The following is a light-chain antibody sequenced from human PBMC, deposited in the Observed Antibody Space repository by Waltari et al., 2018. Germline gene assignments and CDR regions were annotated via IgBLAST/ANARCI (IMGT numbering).Light chain of an antibody. J-gene: IGKJ1*01. Sequence: DVVMTQSPLSLPVTLGQPAPISCRSSESLVHSDGNTYLNWFQQRPGQSPRRLIYKVSNRDSGVPDRFSGSGSGTDFTLKISRVEAEDVGVYYCMQGTHWHPRWRIGQGTKVEIK. CDR1: ESLVHSDGNTY. CDR3: MQGTHWHPRWR. V-gene: IGKV2-30*02. CDR2: KVS.